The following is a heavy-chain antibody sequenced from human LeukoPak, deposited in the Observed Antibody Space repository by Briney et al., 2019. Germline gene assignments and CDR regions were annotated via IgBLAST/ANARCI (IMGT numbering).Heavy chain of an antibody. D-gene: IGHD4-17*01. V-gene: IGHV4-61*02. CDR1: GDSISSGSYY. CDR3: AATHHDYGDYRG. CDR2: VYTSGST. Sequence: PSQTLSLTCTVSGDSISSGSYYWSWLRQPAGKGLEWIGRVYTSGSTNYNPSLKSRVTISVDTSKNQFSLKLSSVTAADTAVYYCAATHHDYGDYRGWGQGTLVTVSS. J-gene: IGHJ4*02.